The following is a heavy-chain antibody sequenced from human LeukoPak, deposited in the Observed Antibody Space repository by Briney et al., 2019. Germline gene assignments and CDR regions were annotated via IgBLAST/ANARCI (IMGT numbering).Heavy chain of an antibody. J-gene: IGHJ4*02. CDR2: IYYSGST. Sequence: SGTLSLTCTVSGGSISSYYWSWIRQPPGKGLEWIGYIYYSGSTNYNPSLKSRVTISVDKSKNQFSLKLSSVTAADTAVYYCARAAAAGTLDYWGQGTLVTVSS. D-gene: IGHD6-13*01. CDR3: ARAAAAGTLDY. V-gene: IGHV4-59*12. CDR1: GGSISSYY.